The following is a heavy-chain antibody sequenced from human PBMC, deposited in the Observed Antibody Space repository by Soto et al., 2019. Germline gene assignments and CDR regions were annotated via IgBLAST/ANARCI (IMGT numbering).Heavy chain of an antibody. D-gene: IGHD3-3*01. Sequence: SETLSLTCTVSGGSISSDTYSCGWIRQAPGKDLEWSGTFHYSVSTYYNPSLKSRVTISVVTSKNQFSLKLSFVTAADTAVEYRSRQKRSGPLCYRGQG. CDR1: GGSISSDTYS. CDR3: SRQKRSGPLCY. V-gene: IGHV4-39*01. CDR2: FHYSVST. J-gene: IGHJ4*02.